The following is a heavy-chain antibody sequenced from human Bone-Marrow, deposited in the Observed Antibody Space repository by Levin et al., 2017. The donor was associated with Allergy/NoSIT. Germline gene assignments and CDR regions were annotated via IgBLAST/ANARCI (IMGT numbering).Heavy chain of an antibody. CDR3: TTPRPGYTFSWYTY. J-gene: IGHJ4*02. V-gene: IGHV3-15*01. CDR2: MKSNADGGTA. CDR1: GFTFTNAW. Sequence: PGGSLRLSCAASGFTFTNAWLSWVRQAPGKGLEWVGRMKSNADGGTADYAASVKGRFSFSIDDSKNTLYLEMNSLKTEDTAVYYCTTPRPGYTFSWYTYWGLGTLVTVSS. D-gene: IGHD6-13*01.